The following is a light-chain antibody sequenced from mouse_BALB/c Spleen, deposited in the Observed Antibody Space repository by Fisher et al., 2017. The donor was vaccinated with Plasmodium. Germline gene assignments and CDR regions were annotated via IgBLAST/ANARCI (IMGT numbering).Light chain of an antibody. Sequence: DIVITQTTVTLSVTPGDSVSLSCRASQSISNNLHWYQQKSHESPRLLIKYASQSIPGIPSRFSGSGSGSDFTLAFNSVEPEDVGMFSCQNGHGFPALTFGVGTKLELK. CDR3: QNGHGFPALT. J-gene: IGKJ5*01. CDR2: YAS. V-gene: IGKV5-39*01. CDR1: QSISNN.